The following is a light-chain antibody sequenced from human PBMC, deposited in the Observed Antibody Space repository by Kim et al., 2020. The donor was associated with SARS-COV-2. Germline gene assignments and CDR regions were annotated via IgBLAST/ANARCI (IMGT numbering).Light chain of an antibody. Sequence: VSVDPGKTARITCGGNNIGSKSVQWYQQKPGQAPVLVIYYDSDRPSGSPEGFSGSNSGNTATLTISRVEAGDEADYYCQVWDSSRVFGGGTQLTVL. J-gene: IGLJ3*02. CDR3: QVWDSSRV. V-gene: IGLV3-21*04. CDR1: NIGSKS. CDR2: YDS.